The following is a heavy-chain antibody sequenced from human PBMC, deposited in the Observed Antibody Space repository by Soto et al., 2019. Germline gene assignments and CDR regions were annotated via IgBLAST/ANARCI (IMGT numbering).Heavy chain of an antibody. J-gene: IGHJ5*02. Sequence: GASVKVSCKASGYTFTSYGISWVRQAPGQGLEWMGRISAYNGNTNYAQKLQGRVTMTTDTSTSTAYMELRSLRSDDTAVYYCVRLIAAAPGPFDWFDPWGQGTLVTVSS. CDR2: ISAYNGNT. CDR1: GYTFTSYG. D-gene: IGHD6-13*01. V-gene: IGHV1-18*01. CDR3: VRLIAAAPGPFDWFDP.